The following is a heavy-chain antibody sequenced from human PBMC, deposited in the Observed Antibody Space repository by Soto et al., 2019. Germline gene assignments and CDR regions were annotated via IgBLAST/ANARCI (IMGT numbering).Heavy chain of an antibody. J-gene: IGHJ4*02. CDR1: GGSVDRGDYY. CDR2: VSSYRGAT. V-gene: IGHV4-30-4*01. CDR3: ARSWYYYDK. D-gene: IGHD3-22*01. Sequence: SETPSLTCSVSGGSVDRGDYYWIWIRKPPGKGLELIAYVSSYRGATYYNPSLKSRVTISVDTSKNQISLKLSSVTAADTAVYYCARSWYYYDKWGQGTLVTVSS.